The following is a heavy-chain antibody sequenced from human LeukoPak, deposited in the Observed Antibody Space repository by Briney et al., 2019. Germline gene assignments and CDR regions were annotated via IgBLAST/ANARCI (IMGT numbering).Heavy chain of an antibody. V-gene: IGHV3-30-3*01. CDR3: AKEGEGFDY. CDR1: GFTFSNYV. Sequence: GGSLRLSCAASGFTFSNYVIHWVRQAPGKGLEWVAVISYDGSKKYYADSVKGRFTISRDNAKNSLYLQMNSLRAEDMALYYCAKEGEGFDYWGQGTLVTVSS. J-gene: IGHJ4*02. CDR2: ISYDGSKK.